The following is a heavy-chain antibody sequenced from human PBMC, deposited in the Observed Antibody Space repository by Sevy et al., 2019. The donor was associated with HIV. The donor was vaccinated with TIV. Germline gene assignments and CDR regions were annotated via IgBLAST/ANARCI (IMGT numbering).Heavy chain of an antibody. V-gene: IGHV3-30*04. CDR3: ARDAAEGPYGSSWFSNWLDP. D-gene: IGHD6-13*01. J-gene: IGHJ5*02. CDR2: ISYDGSNK. CDR1: GFTFNSYS. Sequence: GGSLRLSCVASGFTFNSYSMYWVRQAPGKGLKWVAAISYDGSNKYFADSVKGRFTISRDNSKNILYLQINSLRVQDTATYFCARDAAEGPYGSSWFSNWLDPWGQGTLVTVSS.